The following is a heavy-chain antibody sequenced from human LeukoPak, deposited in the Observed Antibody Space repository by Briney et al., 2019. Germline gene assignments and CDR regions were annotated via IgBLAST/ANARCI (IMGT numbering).Heavy chain of an antibody. CDR1: GGSISSSGYY. CDR2: IYYNGST. Sequence: PSETLSLTCTVSGGSISSSGYYWGWIRQPPGKGLELVGNIYYNGSTYYNPSLKSRVTISVDTSKNQFSLDLSSVTAADTALYYCAREGEPIVGVDYWGQGTLVTVSS. CDR3: AREGEPIVGVDY. V-gene: IGHV4-39*02. J-gene: IGHJ4*02. D-gene: IGHD1-26*01.